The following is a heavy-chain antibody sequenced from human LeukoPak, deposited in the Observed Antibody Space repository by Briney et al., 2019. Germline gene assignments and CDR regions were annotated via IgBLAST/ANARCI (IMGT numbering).Heavy chain of an antibody. CDR1: GFTFTNYW. Sequence: PGGSLRLSCAASGFTFTNYWMSWVRQAPGKGLEWVASIKQDASDKYYVDSVKGRFTISRDNAKNSLFLQMISLRVEDTALYYCVRDPVDYWGQGILVTVSS. J-gene: IGHJ4*02. CDR3: VRDPVDY. V-gene: IGHV3-7*01. CDR2: IKQDASDK.